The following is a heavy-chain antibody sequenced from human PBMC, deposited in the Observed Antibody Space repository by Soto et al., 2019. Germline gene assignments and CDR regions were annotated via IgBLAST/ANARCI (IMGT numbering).Heavy chain of an antibody. V-gene: IGHV3-23*01. D-gene: IGHD6-6*01. CDR3: AKDSARIDIRAKYYYYYGMDV. Sequence: GGSLRLSCAASGFTFSSYAMSWVRQAPGKGLEWVSAISGSGGSTYYADSVKGRFTISRDNSKNTLYLQMNSLRAEDTAVYYCAKDSARIDIRAKYYYYYGMDVWGQGTTVTVSS. CDR2: ISGSGGST. CDR1: GFTFSSYA. J-gene: IGHJ6*02.